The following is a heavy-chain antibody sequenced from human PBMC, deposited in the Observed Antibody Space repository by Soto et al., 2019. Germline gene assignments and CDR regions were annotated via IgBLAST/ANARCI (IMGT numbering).Heavy chain of an antibody. D-gene: IGHD5-18*01. CDR1: GGTFSSYA. Sequence: ASVKVSCKASGGTFSSYAISWVRQAPGQGLEWMGGIIPIFGTANYAQKFQGRVTITADESTSTAYMELSSLRSEDTAVYYCARDRMDTSYYYGMDVWGQGTTVTVSS. V-gene: IGHV1-69*13. J-gene: IGHJ6*02. CDR2: IIPIFGTA. CDR3: ARDRMDTSYYYGMDV.